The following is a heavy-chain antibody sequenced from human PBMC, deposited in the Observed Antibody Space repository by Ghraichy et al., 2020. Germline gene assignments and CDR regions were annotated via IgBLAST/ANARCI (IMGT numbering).Heavy chain of an antibody. V-gene: IGHV3-48*01. Sequence: GGSLRLSCAASGFTFSSYSMNWVRQAPGKGLEWVSYISSSSSTIYYADSVKGRFTISRDNAKNSLYLQMNSLRAEDTDVYYCARDPLYCSGGSCYSSRGMDVWGQGTTVTVSS. CDR2: ISSSSSTI. CDR1: GFTFSSYS. CDR3: ARDPLYCSGGSCYSSRGMDV. D-gene: IGHD2-15*01. J-gene: IGHJ6*02.